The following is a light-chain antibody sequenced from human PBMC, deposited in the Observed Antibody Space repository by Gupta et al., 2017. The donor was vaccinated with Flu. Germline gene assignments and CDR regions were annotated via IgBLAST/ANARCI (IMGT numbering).Light chain of an antibody. CDR2: VCS. Sequence: PWFPLSLTVTPGEPASISCRSSQSLLPSGGYNFLDWYLQKPGQSPLVLVYVCSIRASGVPDRCSGSGSGTDSTLKISRVEVDVVVVYYCRPDLQSPRTFGHGTKVDIK. CDR3: RPDLQSPRT. V-gene: IGKV2-28*01. J-gene: IGKJ3*01. CDR1: QSLLPSGGYNF.